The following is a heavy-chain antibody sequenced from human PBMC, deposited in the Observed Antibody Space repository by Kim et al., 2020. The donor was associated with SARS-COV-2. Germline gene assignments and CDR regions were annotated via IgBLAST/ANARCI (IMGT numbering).Heavy chain of an antibody. D-gene: IGHD2-15*01. CDR3: SSELGYCSCGSCYWDYYFVY. V-gene: IGHV4-61*01. CDR1: GGSVSSDSYY. Sequence: SETLSLTCTVSGGSVSSDSYYWSWIRPPPGQGLEWIGYIDYSRSTNHNPSLKRRVTISVDTTKNQFSLKLSSVTAADTAVYYCSSELGYCSCGSCYWDYYFVYWGPGTLGTPSP. CDR2: IDYSRST. J-gene: IGHJ4*02.